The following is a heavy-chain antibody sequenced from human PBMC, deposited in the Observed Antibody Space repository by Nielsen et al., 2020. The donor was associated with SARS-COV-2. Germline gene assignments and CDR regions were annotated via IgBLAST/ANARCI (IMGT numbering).Heavy chain of an antibody. CDR2: ISSSSSYI. V-gene: IGHV3-21*01. Sequence: GESLKISCAASGFTFNTYSMNWVRQAPGKGLQWVSSISSSSSYIYYADSVKGRFTISRDNSKNTLYLQMNSLRAEDTAVYYCARDFIIGGDNWFDPWGQGTLVTVSS. J-gene: IGHJ5*02. CDR3: ARDFIIGGDNWFDP. CDR1: GFTFNTYS. D-gene: IGHD2/OR15-2a*01.